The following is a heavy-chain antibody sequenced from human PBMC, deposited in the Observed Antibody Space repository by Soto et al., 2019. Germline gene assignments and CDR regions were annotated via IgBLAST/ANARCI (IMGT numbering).Heavy chain of an antibody. Sequence: GGSLRLSCAASGFTFSSYAMHWVRQAPGKGLEWVAVISYDGSNKYYADSVKGRFTISRDNSKNTLYLQMNSLRAEDTAVYYCARDLAAGARFDYWGQGTLVTVSS. V-gene: IGHV3-30-3*01. J-gene: IGHJ4*02. CDR1: GFTFSSYA. D-gene: IGHD6-13*01. CDR2: ISYDGSNK. CDR3: ARDLAAGARFDY.